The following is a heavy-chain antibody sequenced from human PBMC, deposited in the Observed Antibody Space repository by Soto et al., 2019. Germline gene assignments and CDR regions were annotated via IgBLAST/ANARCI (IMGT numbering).Heavy chain of an antibody. J-gene: IGHJ4*02. D-gene: IGHD2-21*01. Sequence: PSETLSLTCTVSGASISSGGYYWSWIRQHPGKGLEWIGYIYNSGATYYNPSLRSRVSISVDTSKNQLSLKLTSVTAADTAVYYCASLAYCGGDCWAYFDFWGQGTLVTSPQ. CDR1: GASISSGGYY. CDR3: ASLAYCGGDCWAYFDF. CDR2: IYNSGAT. V-gene: IGHV4-31*03.